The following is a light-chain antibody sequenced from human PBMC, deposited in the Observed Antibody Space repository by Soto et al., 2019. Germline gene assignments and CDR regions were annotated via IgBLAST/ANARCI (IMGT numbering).Light chain of an antibody. CDR1: SSDIGYYNY. V-gene: IGLV2-14*01. CDR3: CSYTSSSTVV. J-gene: IGLJ2*01. Sequence: QSALTQPASVSGSPGQSITISCTGTSSDIGYYNYVSWYQQHPGKAPKLMIYEVSNRPSGVSNRFSGSKSGNTASLTISGLQAEDEADYYCCSYTSSSTVVFGGGTKVTVL. CDR2: EVS.